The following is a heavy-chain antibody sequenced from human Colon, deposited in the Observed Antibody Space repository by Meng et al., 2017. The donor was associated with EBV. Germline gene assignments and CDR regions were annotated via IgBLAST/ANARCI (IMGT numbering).Heavy chain of an antibody. Sequence: LQRSGPRLAKPSETLSPTCTVFGGSIISTDYYWGWIRQSPGKGLEWIGNIQYSGSTSYNPSLKSRVTISVDTSKKQFSLKLSSVTVADTAVYYCARDGTRDGDTDYWGQGTLVTVSS. CDR3: ARDGTRDGDTDY. CDR2: IQYSGST. D-gene: IGHD4-17*01. V-gene: IGHV4-39*07. J-gene: IGHJ4*02. CDR1: GGSIISTDYY.